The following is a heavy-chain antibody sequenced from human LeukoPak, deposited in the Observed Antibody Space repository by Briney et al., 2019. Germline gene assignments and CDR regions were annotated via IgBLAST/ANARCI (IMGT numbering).Heavy chain of an antibody. CDR3: AKERATYHWNYIDPCDV. CDR2: IRDSARNT. J-gene: IGHJ3*01. V-gene: IGHV3-23*01. D-gene: IGHD1-7*01. CDR1: GFTFSISP. Sequence: GRSLTPSCAAPGFTFSISPMSSVRQPPGKGLGWVSRIRDSARNTYYTDSVKGRFTISRGNSNNTLYLQMNSLRAEDTAVYYCAKERATYHWNYIDPCDVWGRGTVISVFS.